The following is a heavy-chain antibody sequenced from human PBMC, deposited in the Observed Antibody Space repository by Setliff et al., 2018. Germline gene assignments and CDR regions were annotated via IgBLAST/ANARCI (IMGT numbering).Heavy chain of an antibody. J-gene: IGHJ3*02. Sequence: SETLSLTCTVSGGSISSSSYYWGWIRQPQGKGLAWIGRIYYRGSTYYNPSLKSRVTISIDTSKNQFSLKLSSVTAADTAVYYCARDLYDYVWGTYRYHDAFDIWGQGTMVTVS. CDR1: GGSISSSSYY. D-gene: IGHD3-16*02. CDR3: ARDLYDYVWGTYRYHDAFDI. V-gene: IGHV4-39*07. CDR2: IYYRGST.